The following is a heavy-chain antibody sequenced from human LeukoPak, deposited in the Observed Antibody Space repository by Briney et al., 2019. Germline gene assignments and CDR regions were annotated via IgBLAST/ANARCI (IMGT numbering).Heavy chain of an antibody. CDR2: IYYSGST. CDR3: ARPASTGYSSGWYGSGAFDI. J-gene: IGHJ3*02. CDR1: GGSISSSSYY. V-gene: IGHV4-39*01. D-gene: IGHD6-19*01. Sequence: PSETLSLTCTVSGGSISSSSYYWGWIRQPPGKGLEWIGSIYYSGSTYYNPSLKSRVTISVDTSKNQFSLKLSSVTAADTAVYYCARPASTGYSSGWYGSGAFDIWGQGTMVTVSS.